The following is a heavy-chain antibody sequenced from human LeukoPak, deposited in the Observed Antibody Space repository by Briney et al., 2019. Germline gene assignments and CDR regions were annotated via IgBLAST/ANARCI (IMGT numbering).Heavy chain of an antibody. CDR3: AKAGYWMTTVTHIDY. CDR2: ISFDGSNK. Sequence: GGSLRLSCAASGFTFSNYGMHWVRQAPGKGLEWVAVISFDGSNKYYADSVKGRFTISRDNSKNTLYLQMNSLRAEDTAVYYCAKAGYWMTTVTHIDYWGQGTLVTVSS. V-gene: IGHV3-30*18. CDR1: GFTFSNYG. J-gene: IGHJ4*02. D-gene: IGHD4-17*01.